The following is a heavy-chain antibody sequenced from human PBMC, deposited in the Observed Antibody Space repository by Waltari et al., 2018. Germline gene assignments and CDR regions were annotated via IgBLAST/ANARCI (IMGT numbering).Heavy chain of an antibody. CDR1: GGSISSYY. V-gene: IGHV4-4*07. CDR3: ARAIDSSGYYFGAFDI. D-gene: IGHD3-22*01. Sequence: QVQLQESGPGLVKPSETLSLTCTVSGGSISSYYWSWLRPPAGKGLGWIGRIYTRWSTNYNPSLKSRVTMSVDTSKNQFSLKLSSVTAADTAVYYCARAIDSSGYYFGAFDIWGQGTMVTVSS. CDR2: IYTRWST. J-gene: IGHJ3*02.